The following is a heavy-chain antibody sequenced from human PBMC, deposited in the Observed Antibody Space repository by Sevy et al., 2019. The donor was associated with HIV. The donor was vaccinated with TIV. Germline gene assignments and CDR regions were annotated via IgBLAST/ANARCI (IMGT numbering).Heavy chain of an antibody. CDR3: AKDLYYYEPKSFPDY. CDR1: GFTSKKFG. CDR2: ISYDESKK. D-gene: IGHD3-16*01. J-gene: IGHJ4*02. V-gene: IGHV3-30*18. Sequence: GGSLRLSCVTSGFTSKKFGMHWVRQAPGKGPEWVAIISYDESKKYYADSVKGRFTISRDISKNTLYLQMDRLTTEDTAVYYCAKDLYYYEPKSFPDYWVQGTQVTVSS.